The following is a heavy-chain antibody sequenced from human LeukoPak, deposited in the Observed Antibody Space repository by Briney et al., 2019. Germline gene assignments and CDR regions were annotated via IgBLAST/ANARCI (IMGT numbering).Heavy chain of an antibody. D-gene: IGHD4-17*01. CDR1: GGSFSGYY. CDR3: ARAEVTSSGFDP. CDR2: IYHSGST. V-gene: IGHV4-34*01. Sequence: PSETLSLTCAVYGGSFSGYYWSWIRQPPGKGLEWIGSIYHSGSTYYNPSLKSRVTISVDTSKNQFSLKLSSVTAADTAVYYCARAEVTSSGFDPWGQGTLVTVSS. J-gene: IGHJ5*02.